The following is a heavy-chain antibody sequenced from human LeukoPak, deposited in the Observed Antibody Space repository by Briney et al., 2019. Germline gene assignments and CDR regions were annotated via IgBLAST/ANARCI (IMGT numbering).Heavy chain of an antibody. CDR2: IKQDESKR. CDR1: GFTFSNYW. Sequence: GGSLRLSCAAPGFTFSNYWMSWVRQAPGKGLEWVANIKQDESKRYYVGSVKGRFTISRDNAKNSLYLQMNSLRAEDTAVYYCAREASLYCSGNNCYWAFDLWGQGTLVTVSS. J-gene: IGHJ5*02. CDR3: AREASLYCSGNNCYWAFDL. V-gene: IGHV3-7*01. D-gene: IGHD2-2*01.